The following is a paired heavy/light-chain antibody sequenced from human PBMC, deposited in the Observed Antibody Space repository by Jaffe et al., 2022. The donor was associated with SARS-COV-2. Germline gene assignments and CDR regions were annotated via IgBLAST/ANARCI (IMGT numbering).Light chain of an antibody. CDR3: QVWDSRSDVV. CDR1: NIGSKS. CDR2: DDS. V-gene: IGLV3-21*02. Sequence: SYALTQPPSVSVAPGQTARIACGGNNIGSKSVHWYQQKPGQAPVLVVYDDSDRPSGIPERFSGSKSENTATLTISRVEAGDEADYYCQVWDSRSDVVFGGGTKLTVL. J-gene: IGLJ2*01.
Heavy chain of an antibody. CDR2: SFSNDKK. D-gene: IGHD5-18*01. J-gene: IGHJ4*02. Sequence: QVTLKESGPVLVKPTETLTLTCTVSGFSLNNTKMGVSWIRQPPGKALEWLAHSFSNDKKSTTTSLRSGLTISRDNSKNQVVLTMTNMDPLDTASYFCARIGRGYIYYFDHWGPGTLVTVSS. CDR1: GFSLNNTKMG. V-gene: IGHV2-26*01. CDR3: ARIGRGYIYYFDH.